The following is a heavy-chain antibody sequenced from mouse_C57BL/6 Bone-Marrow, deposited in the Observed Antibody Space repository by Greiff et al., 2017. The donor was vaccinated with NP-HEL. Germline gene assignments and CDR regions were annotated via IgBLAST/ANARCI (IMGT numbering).Heavy chain of an antibody. D-gene: IGHD1-1*01. CDR3: GRKDSITTVVATDFDV. CDR2: FHPYNDDT. CDR1: GYTFTTYP. V-gene: IGHV1-47*01. J-gene: IGHJ1*03. Sequence: VQLQQSGAELVKPGASVKMSCKASGYTFTTYPIEWMKQNHGKSLEWIGNFHPYNDDTKYNEKFKGKATLTVEKSSSTVYLELSRLTSDDSAVYYCGRKDSITTVVATDFDVWGTGTTVTVSS.